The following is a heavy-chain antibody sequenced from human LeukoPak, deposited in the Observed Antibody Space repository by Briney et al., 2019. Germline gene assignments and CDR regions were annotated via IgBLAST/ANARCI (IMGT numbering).Heavy chain of an antibody. J-gene: IGHJ4*02. CDR3: ARDSGSQASDFDY. CDR1: GYTFTGYY. CDR2: INPNSGGT. V-gene: IGHV1-2*06. D-gene: IGHD1-26*01. Sequence: ASVKVSCKASGYTFTGYYMHWVRQAPGQGLEWMGRINPNSGGTNYAQKFQGRVTMTRDTSISTAYMELSSLRSEDTAVYYCARDSGSQASDFDYWGQGTLVTVSS.